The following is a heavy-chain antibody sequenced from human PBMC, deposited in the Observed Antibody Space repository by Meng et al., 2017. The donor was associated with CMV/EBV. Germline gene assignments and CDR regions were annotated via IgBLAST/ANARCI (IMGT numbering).Heavy chain of an antibody. J-gene: IGHJ4*02. Sequence: SCAISGLTVSNVYMNWVRQAPGKGLEWVGRIKRKTEGGTTDYAAPVRGRFTISRGESRNTVDLQMNSLNADDTAVYYCSYGAGYYFDYWGQGTLVTVSS. CDR2: IKRKTEGGTT. CDR3: SYGAGYYFDY. V-gene: IGHV3-15*07. CDR1: GLTVSNVY. D-gene: IGHD4-17*01.